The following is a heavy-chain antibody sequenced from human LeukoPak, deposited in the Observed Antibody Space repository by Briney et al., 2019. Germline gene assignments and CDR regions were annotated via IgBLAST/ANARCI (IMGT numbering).Heavy chain of an antibody. CDR2: INHSGST. CDR3: ARAGSYYNWFDH. D-gene: IGHD3-10*01. Sequence: SETLSLTCAVYGGSFSGYYWSWLRQPPGKGLEWIGEINHSGSTNYNPSLKSRVTISVDTSKNQFSLKLSSVTAADTAVYYCARAGSYYNWFDHWGQGTLVTVSS. V-gene: IGHV4-34*01. CDR1: GGSFSGYY. J-gene: IGHJ5*02.